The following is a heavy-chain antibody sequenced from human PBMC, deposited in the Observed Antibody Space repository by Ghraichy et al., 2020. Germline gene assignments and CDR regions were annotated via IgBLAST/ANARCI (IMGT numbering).Heavy chain of an antibody. CDR3: ARVGYCSGGSCLHYFDY. CDR2: IHHTGST. Sequence: SETLSLTCTVSAYSISSGYFWGWIRQPPGKGLEWIGSIHHTGSTYYNPSLKSRLTISVDTSRNQFSLKLRSVTAADTAVYYCARVGYCSGGSCLHYFDYWGQGTLVTVSS. D-gene: IGHD2-15*01. J-gene: IGHJ4*02. CDR1: AYSISSGYF. V-gene: IGHV4-38-2*02.